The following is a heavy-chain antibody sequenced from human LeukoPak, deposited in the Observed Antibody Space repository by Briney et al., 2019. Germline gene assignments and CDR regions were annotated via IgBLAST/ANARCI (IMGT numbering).Heavy chain of an antibody. CDR2: ISDSGSAP. CDR3: ARDLYSGSSPFDH. V-gene: IGHV3-11*04. J-gene: IGHJ4*02. CDR1: GFTFSDYY. D-gene: IGHD1-26*01. Sequence: PGGSLRLSCAASGFTFSDYYMSWIRQVPGTGQEWASYISDSGSAPYYADSVKGRFTISRDNAKNSVYLQMNSLRAEDTAVYYCARDLYSGSSPFDHWGQGTPVTVSS.